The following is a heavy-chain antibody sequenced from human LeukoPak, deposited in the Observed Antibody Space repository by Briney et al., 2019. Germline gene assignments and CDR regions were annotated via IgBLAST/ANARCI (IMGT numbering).Heavy chain of an antibody. J-gene: IGHJ4*02. Sequence: PGGSLRLSCAASGFTFSSYAMSWVRQAPGKGLEWVSDISGSGANTDYADSVKGRFTISRDNSKNTLYLQMNSLRAEDTAVYYCAKDRGSSGWYSDYWGQGTLVTVSS. V-gene: IGHV3-23*01. CDR1: GFTFSSYA. CDR3: AKDRGSSGWYSDY. CDR2: ISGSGANT. D-gene: IGHD6-19*01.